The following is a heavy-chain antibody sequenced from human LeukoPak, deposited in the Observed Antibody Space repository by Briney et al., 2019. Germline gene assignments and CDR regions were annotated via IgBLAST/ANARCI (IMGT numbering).Heavy chain of an antibody. J-gene: IGHJ6*03. CDR3: ARRDRRTFSRTPGNYSYYYYMDV. Sequence: PGGSLRLSCAASGFTFSSYAMHWVRQAPGKGLEWVAVISYDGSNKYYADSVKGRFTISRDNSKNTLYLQMNSLRAEDTAVYYCARRDRRTFSRTPGNYSYYYYMDVWGKGTTVT. CDR1: GFTFSSYA. CDR2: ISYDGSNK. D-gene: IGHD1-14*01. V-gene: IGHV3-30*01.